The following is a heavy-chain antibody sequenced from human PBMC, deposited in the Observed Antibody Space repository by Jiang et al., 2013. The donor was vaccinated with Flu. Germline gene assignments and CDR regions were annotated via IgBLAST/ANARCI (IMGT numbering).Heavy chain of an antibody. CDR2: MNPNSGNT. D-gene: IGHD6-6*01. J-gene: IGHJ5*02. CDR1: D. Sequence: DINWVRQATGQGLEWMGWMNPNSGNTGYAQKFQGRVTMTRNTSISTAYMELSSLRSEDTAVYYCARELIAARGWFDPWGQGTLVTVSS. V-gene: IGHV1-8*01. CDR3: ARELIAARGWFDP.